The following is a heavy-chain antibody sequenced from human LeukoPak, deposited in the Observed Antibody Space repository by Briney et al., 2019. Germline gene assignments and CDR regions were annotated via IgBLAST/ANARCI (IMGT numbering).Heavy chain of an antibody. CDR2: ISYDGSNK. Sequence: GRSLRLSCAASGFTFSSYGMHWVRQAPGKGLEWVAIISYDGSNKYYADSVKGRFTISRDNSKNTLYLQMNSLRAEDTAVYYCAKDSRPVVPAAMPGIWGQGTLVTVSS. CDR3: AKDSRPVVPAAMPGI. J-gene: IGHJ4*02. V-gene: IGHV3-30*18. D-gene: IGHD2-2*01. CDR1: GFTFSSYG.